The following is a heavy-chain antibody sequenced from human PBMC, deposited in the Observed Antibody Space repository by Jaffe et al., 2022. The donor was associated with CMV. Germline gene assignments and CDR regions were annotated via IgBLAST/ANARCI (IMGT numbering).Heavy chain of an antibody. CDR3: ARDRVRGTVTLFDY. CDR1: GFTFSSYS. CDR2: ISSSSSYI. Sequence: EVQLVESGGGLVKPGGSLRLSCAASGFTFSSYSMNWVRQAPGKGLEWVSSISSSSSYIYYADSVKGRFTISRDNAKNSLYLQMNSLRAEDTAVYYCARDRVRGTVTLFDYWGQGTLVTVSS. D-gene: IGHD4-17*01. J-gene: IGHJ4*02. V-gene: IGHV3-21*01.